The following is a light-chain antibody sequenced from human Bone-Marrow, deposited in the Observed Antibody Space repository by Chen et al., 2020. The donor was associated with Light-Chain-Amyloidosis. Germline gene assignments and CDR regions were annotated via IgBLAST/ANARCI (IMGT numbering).Light chain of an antibody. V-gene: IGLV3-25*03. J-gene: IGLJ2*01. CDR2: SNT. CDR3: QSADSSGTYEVI. Sequence: SYELTQPRSVSVSPGQPARITCTGDDLPTKYAYWYQQKPGQAPVLVIHSNTDRPSGISEQFSDSSSETTATLTISGVQAEDEADYHCQSADSSGTYEVIFGGGTKLTVL. CDR1: DLPTKY.